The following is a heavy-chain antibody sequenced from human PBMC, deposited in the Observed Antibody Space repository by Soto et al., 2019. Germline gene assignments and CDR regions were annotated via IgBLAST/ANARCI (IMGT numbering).Heavy chain of an antibody. CDR2: ISSTTNYI. CDR3: ARESEDLTSNFDY. J-gene: IGHJ4*02. Sequence: PGGSLRLSCAASGFTFTRYSMNWVRQAPGKGLEWVSSISSTTNYIYYGDSMRGRFTISRDNAKNSLYLEMNSLRAEDTAVYYCARESEDLTSNFDYWGQGALVTVSS. CDR1: GFTFTRYS. V-gene: IGHV3-21*06.